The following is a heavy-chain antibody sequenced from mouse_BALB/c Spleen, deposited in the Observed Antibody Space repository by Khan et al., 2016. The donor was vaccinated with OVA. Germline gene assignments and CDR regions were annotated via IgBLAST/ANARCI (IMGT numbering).Heavy chain of an antibody. CDR1: GFTFSSYG. D-gene: IGHD1-2*01. Sequence: EVELVESGGDLVKPGGSLKLSCAVSGFTFSSYGTSWVRQPPDNRLEWVATFSSGGHYTYFPDSVRGRLTLSRDNAKNTLYLQMSSLKTEDTAMYYCARTMTTAKGDYYAMDYWGQGTSVTVSS. CDR3: ARTMTTAKGDYYAMDY. CDR2: FSSGGHYT. J-gene: IGHJ4*01. V-gene: IGHV5-6*01.